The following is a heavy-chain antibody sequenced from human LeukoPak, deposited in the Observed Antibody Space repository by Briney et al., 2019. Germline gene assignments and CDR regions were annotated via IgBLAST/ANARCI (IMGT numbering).Heavy chain of an antibody. CDR1: GFTFSSYS. Sequence: PGGSLRLSCAASGFTFSSYSMNWVRQAPGKGLEWVSSISSSSSYIYYADSVKGRFTISRDNAKNSLYLQMNSLRAEDTAVYYCARDRDNIVVVVAATPWFDPWGQGTLVTVSS. CDR2: ISSSSSYI. D-gene: IGHD2-15*01. V-gene: IGHV3-21*01. J-gene: IGHJ5*02. CDR3: ARDRDNIVVVVAATPWFDP.